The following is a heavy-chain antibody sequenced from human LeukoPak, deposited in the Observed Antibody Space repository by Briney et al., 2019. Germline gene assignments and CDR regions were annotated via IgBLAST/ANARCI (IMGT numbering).Heavy chain of an antibody. J-gene: IGHJ6*03. V-gene: IGHV1-46*01. D-gene: IGHD6-13*01. Sequence: ASVKVSCKASGYTFTSYYMHWVRQAPGQGLEWMGIINPSGGSTSHAQKYQGRVTMTRDTSTSTVYMELSSLRSEDTAVYYCAREEAAGQYYYYYYYMDVRGKGTTVTVSS. CDR3: AREEAAGQYYYYYYYMDV. CDR1: GYTFTSYY. CDR2: INPSGGST.